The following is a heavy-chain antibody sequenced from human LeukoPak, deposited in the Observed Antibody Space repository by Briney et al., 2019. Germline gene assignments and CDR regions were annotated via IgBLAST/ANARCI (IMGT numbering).Heavy chain of an antibody. CDR1: GFTFSSYS. Sequence: PGGSLRLSCAASGFTFSSYSMNWVRQAPGKGLEWVSSISRSSNYKYYADSVEGRFTISRDNAKNSLYLQMNSLRAEDTALYYCASSRYDSSGYYGIIGYWGQGTLVTVSS. V-gene: IGHV3-21*01. D-gene: IGHD3-22*01. CDR2: ISRSSNYK. J-gene: IGHJ4*02. CDR3: ASSRYDSSGYYGIIGY.